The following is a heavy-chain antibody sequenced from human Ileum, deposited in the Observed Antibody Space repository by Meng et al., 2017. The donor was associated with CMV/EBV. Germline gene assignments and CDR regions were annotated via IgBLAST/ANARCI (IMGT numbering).Heavy chain of an antibody. CDR1: GGSISSDNY. CDR3: ARLRYSSPSGDQAEY. J-gene: IGHJ4*02. Sequence: SGGSISSDNYWSWFRQPPGKGLEWIGEIFHSGSAYYNPSLKSRVTVSLDKSKNQFSLKLSSVTAADMAVYYCARLRYSSPSGDQAEYWGQGTLVTVSS. CDR2: IFHSGSA. V-gene: IGHV4-4*02. D-gene: IGHD6-6*01.